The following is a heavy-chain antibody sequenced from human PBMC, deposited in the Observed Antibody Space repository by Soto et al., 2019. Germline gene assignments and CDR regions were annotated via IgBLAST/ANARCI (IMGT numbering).Heavy chain of an antibody. CDR3: ARIPTGYSSSWAFDY. CDR2: IYHSGST. D-gene: IGHD6-13*01. Sequence: SETRSLTCALSSASPNNNDWWSGVPQPPGKGLEWIGEIYHSGSTNYNPSLKSRVTISMDKSNNQFSLKLNSVTAADTAVYYCARIPTGYSSSWAFDYWGQGTLVTVSS. V-gene: IGHV4-4*02. J-gene: IGHJ4*02. CDR1: SASPNNNDW.